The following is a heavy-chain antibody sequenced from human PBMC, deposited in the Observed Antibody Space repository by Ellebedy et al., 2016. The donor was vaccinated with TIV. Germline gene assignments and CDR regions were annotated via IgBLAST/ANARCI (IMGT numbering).Heavy chain of an antibody. Sequence: ASVKVSCKASGGTFSSYAISWVRQAPGQGLEWMGGIIPIFGTANYAQKFQGRVTITADESTSTAYMELSSLRSEDTAVYYCATWVPGPNYYYGMDVWGQGTTVTVSS. D-gene: IGHD1-26*01. V-gene: IGHV1-69*13. J-gene: IGHJ6*02. CDR3: ATWVPGPNYYYGMDV. CDR2: IIPIFGTA. CDR1: GGTFSSYA.